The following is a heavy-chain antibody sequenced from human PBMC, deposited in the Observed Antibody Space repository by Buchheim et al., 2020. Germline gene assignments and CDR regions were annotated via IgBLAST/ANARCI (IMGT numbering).Heavy chain of an antibody. CDR2: IWYDGSNK. V-gene: IGHV3-33*01. D-gene: IGHD6-6*01. CDR1: GFTFSSYG. CDR3: ARPEYSSSSPYTYWYFDL. Sequence: QVQLVESGGGVVQPGRSLRLSCAASGFTFSSYGMHWVRQAPGKGLEWVAVIWYDGSNKYYADSVKGRFTISRDNSKNTLYLQMNSLRAEDTAVYYCARPEYSSSSPYTYWYFDLWGRGTL. J-gene: IGHJ2*01.